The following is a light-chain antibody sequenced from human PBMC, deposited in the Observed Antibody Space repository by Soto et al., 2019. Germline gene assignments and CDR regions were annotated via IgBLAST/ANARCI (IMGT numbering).Light chain of an antibody. Sequence: QSVLTQPASVSGSPGQSITISCTGTSSDVGGYNYVSWYQQHPGKAPKLMIYEVSNRPSGVSNRFSGSKSGNTASLTISGLQAEDEADYYCSSATSTSAVLFGGGTK. J-gene: IGLJ2*01. CDR2: EVS. CDR3: SSATSTSAVL. CDR1: SSDVGGYNY. V-gene: IGLV2-14*01.